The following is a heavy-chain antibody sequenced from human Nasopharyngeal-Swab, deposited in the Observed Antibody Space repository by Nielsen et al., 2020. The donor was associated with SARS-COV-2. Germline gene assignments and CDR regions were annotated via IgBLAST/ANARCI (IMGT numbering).Heavy chain of an antibody. CDR2: IYSSGAS. CDR3: AREAYGASANFAS. D-gene: IGHD4/OR15-4a*01. Sequence: SETLSLTCTVSGDSISSGDYLWTWIRQPPGKGLEWIGFIYSSGASSYNPTLKRRLTISVDTSKNQFSLKLTSATAADTAVYYCAREAYGASANFASWGQGTLVTVSS. CDR1: GDSISSGDYL. J-gene: IGHJ4*02. V-gene: IGHV4-30-4*01.